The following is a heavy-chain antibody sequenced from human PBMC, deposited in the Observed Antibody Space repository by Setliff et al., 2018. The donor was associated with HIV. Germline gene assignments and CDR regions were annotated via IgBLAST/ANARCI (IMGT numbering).Heavy chain of an antibody. J-gene: IGHJ4*02. V-gene: IGHV3-48*01. Sequence: PGGSLRLSCVASGLTFTNYWMNWVRQAPGKGLEWVAYISSSSTSIYYADSVKGRFTISRDNAKNALYLQMSSLRAEDTAVYYCARVTYYDSSPTFDYWGQGTLVTVSS. CDR3: ARVTYYDSSPTFDY. CDR1: GLTFTNYW. CDR2: ISSSSTSI. D-gene: IGHD3-22*01.